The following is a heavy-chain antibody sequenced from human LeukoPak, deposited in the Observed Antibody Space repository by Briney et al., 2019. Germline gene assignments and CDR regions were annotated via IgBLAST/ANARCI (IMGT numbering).Heavy chain of an antibody. V-gene: IGHV3-30*04. CDR2: ISYDGSNK. CDR3: ARDLGLLWFGEHFDY. D-gene: IGHD3-10*01. CDR1: GFTFSSYA. J-gene: IGHJ4*02. Sequence: GGSLRLSCAASGFTFSSYAMHWVRQAPGKGLEWVAVISYDGSNKYYADSVKGRFTISRDNSKNTLYLQMNSLRAEDTAVYYCARDLGLLWFGEHFDYWGQGTLVTVSS.